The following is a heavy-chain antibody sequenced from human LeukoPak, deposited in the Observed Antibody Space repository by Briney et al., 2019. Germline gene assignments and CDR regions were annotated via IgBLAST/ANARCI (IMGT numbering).Heavy chain of an antibody. CDR3: ARAQTMFWEFDGFDI. V-gene: IGHV3-69-1*01. Sequence: GGSLRLSCAASGFSFGSYSMNWVRQAPGKGLEWVATMTRSSTVYYADSVKGRFTISRDNDKNSVYLQMNSLRDEDTAVYSCARAQTMFWEFDGFDIWGRGTKVTVSS. CDR1: GFSFGSYS. D-gene: IGHD3-10*02. J-gene: IGHJ3*02. CDR2: MTRSSTV.